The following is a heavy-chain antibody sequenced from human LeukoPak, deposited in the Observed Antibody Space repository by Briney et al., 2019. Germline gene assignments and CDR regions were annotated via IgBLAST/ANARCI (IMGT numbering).Heavy chain of an antibody. CDR2: IYSSGST. J-gene: IGHJ5*02. Sequence: SETLSLTCTVSSGSISSYYWSWIRQPAGKGLEWIGRIYSSGSTNYNPSLKSRVTMSVDMSKNQFSLKLSSVTAADTAVYYCARGGYYGSGNDFRFDPWGQGTLVTVSS. CDR3: ARGGYYGSGNDFRFDP. CDR1: SGSISSYY. V-gene: IGHV4-4*07. D-gene: IGHD3-10*01.